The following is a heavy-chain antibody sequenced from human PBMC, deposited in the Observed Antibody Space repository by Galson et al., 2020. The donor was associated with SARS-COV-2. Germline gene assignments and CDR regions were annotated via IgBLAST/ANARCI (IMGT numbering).Heavy chain of an antibody. Sequence: GESLKISCKASGYTFNIYAISWVRLAPGQGPEWMGWIDAENGNTQYAQKFQGRVTMTTDTSTTTAYMELTSLRSDDTAMYYCARDGRSNDTWFVALDYWGQGTTVTVSS. D-gene: IGHD3-10*01. CDR3: ARDGRSNDTWFVALDY. CDR2: IDAENGNT. V-gene: IGHV1-18*01. CDR1: GYTFNIYA. J-gene: IGHJ4*02.